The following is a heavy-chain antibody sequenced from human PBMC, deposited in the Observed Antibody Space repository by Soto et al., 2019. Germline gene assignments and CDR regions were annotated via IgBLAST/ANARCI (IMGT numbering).Heavy chain of an antibody. CDR3: SRAATTVTTLDY. CDR1: GGSISSGGDS. Sequence: QLQLQESGSGLVKPSQTLSLTCAVSGGSISSGGDSWSGIRQPPGKGLEWIGYIYHSGSTYYNPSLKSRVTISVDRSENQFSPQLSCVAAADTAVYYCSRAATTVTTLDYWGQGTLVTVSS. CDR2: IYHSGST. J-gene: IGHJ4*02. D-gene: IGHD4-17*01. V-gene: IGHV4-30-2*01.